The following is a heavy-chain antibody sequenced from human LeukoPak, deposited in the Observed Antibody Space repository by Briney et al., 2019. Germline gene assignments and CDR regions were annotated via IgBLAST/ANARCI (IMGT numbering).Heavy chain of an antibody. V-gene: IGHV4-30-4*08. CDR3: ARAPSWFDP. CDR2: IYYSGSA. J-gene: IGHJ5*02. Sequence: SQTLSLTCTVYAGSISSGDYYWSWIRQPPGKGLEWIGYIYYSGSAYYNPYLKSRVTISVDMSKNQFSLKLSSVTAADTAVYYCARAPSWFDPWGQGTLVTVSS. CDR1: AGSISSGDYY.